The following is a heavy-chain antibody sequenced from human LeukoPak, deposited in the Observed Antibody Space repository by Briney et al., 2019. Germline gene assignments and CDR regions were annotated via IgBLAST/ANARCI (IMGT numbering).Heavy chain of an antibody. CDR1: GGTFSSYA. J-gene: IGHJ6*03. Sequence: ASVKVSCKASGGTFSSYAISWVRQAPGQGLEWMGGIIPIFGTANYAQKLQGRVTITADESTSTAYMELSSLRSEDTAVYYCARDREATGRYYYYYMDVWGKGTTVTISS. CDR2: IIPIFGTA. D-gene: IGHD1-26*01. V-gene: IGHV1-69*13. CDR3: ARDREATGRYYYYYMDV.